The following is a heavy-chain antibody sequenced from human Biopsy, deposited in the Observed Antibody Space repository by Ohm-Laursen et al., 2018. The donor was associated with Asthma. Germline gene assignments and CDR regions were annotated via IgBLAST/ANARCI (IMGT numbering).Heavy chain of an antibody. CDR1: GGSLTSAY. D-gene: IGHD3-10*01. J-gene: IGHJ6*02. CDR2: IYYSGTT. Sequence: TLSLTCAVSGGSLTSAYWSWVRQYPEKGLVWIGYIYYSGTTVYNPSLKSRVSMSVDTSKNQVSLKLSSVTAAETAVYYCAREKAYGSGSLYGMDVGGHGTTVTVSS. V-gene: IGHV4-31*11. CDR3: AREKAYGSGSLYGMDV.